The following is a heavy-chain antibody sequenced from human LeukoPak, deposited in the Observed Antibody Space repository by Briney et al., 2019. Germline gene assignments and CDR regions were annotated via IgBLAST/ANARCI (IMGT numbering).Heavy chain of an antibody. CDR3: AKGWSWIDS. D-gene: IGHD1-26*01. V-gene: IGHV3-30*02. J-gene: IGHJ4*02. CDR2: IRYDGNNK. Sequence: GGSLRLSCAASGFTFSSYAMHWVRQAPGKGLEWVAFIRYDGNNKYYSDSVKGRFTISRGNSKNTLYLQMNSLRAEDTAVYYCAKGWSWIDSWGQGTLVTVSS. CDR1: GFTFSSYA.